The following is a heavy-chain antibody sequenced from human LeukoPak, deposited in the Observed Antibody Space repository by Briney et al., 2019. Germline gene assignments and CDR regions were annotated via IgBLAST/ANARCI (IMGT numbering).Heavy chain of an antibody. D-gene: IGHD5-18*01. CDR2: INPNSGGT. V-gene: IGHV1-2*02. Sequence: ASVKVSCKAFGYAFTGYYMHWVRQAPGQGLEWMGWINPNSGGTNYAQKFQGRVTMTRDTSISTAYMELSGLRSDDTALYYCARGGYSYGYIWGQGTLVTVSS. CDR3: ARGGYSYGYI. J-gene: IGHJ4*02. CDR1: GYAFTGYY.